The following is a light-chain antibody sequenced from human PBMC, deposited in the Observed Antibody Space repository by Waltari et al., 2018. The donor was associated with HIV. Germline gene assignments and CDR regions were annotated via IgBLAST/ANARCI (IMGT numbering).Light chain of an antibody. CDR3: QQYNNGPPLS. CDR2: GAS. CDR1: QSVSSS. J-gene: IGKJ4*01. Sequence: EIVMTQSPATLSVSPGGRATLSCRASQSVSSSLAWYQQKPGQAPRPLIYGASTRAAGIPARFSGSGSGTDFTLTISSLQSEDFALYYCQQYNNGPPLSFGGGTKVEIK. V-gene: IGKV3-15*01.